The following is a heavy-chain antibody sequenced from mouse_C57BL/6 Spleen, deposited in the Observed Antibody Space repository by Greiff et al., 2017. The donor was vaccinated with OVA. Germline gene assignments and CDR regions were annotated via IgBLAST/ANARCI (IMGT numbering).Heavy chain of an antibody. J-gene: IGHJ3*01. D-gene: IGHD1-1*01. Sequence: QVQLQQSGPELVKPGASVKISCKASGYAFSSSWMNWVKQRPGKGLEWIGRIYPGDGDTNYNGKFKGKATLTADKSSSTAYMQLSSLTSEDSAVDFCAREGITTVVEQFAYWGQGTLVTVSA. CDR1: GYAFSSSW. CDR3: AREGITTVVEQFAY. V-gene: IGHV1-82*01. CDR2: IYPGDGDT.